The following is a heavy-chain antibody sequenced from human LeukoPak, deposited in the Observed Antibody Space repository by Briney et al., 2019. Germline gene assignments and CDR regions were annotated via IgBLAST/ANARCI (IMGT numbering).Heavy chain of an antibody. V-gene: IGHV3-23*01. CDR3: AKGAYYYDSSGLPGYYFDY. Sequence: GGSLRLSCAASGFTFSSYGMSWVRQAPGKGLEWVSAISGSGGSTYYADSVKGRFTISRDNSKNTLYLQMNSLRAEGTAVYYCAKGAYYYDSSGLPGYYFDYWGQGTLVTVSS. CDR1: GFTFSSYG. CDR2: ISGSGGST. D-gene: IGHD3-22*01. J-gene: IGHJ4*02.